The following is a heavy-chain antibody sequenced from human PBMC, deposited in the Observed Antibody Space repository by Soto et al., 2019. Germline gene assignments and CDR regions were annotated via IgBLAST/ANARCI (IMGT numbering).Heavy chain of an antibody. Sequence: PGGSLRLSCAASGFTFSSYGMHWVRPAPGKGLEWVAVIWYDGSNKYYADSVKGRFTISRDNSKNTLYLQMNSLRAEDTAVYYCARDGYDFWSGYYVYYYYGMVVWGQGTTVTVSS. V-gene: IGHV3-33*01. J-gene: IGHJ6*02. CDR2: IWYDGSNK. CDR1: GFTFSSYG. CDR3: ARDGYDFWSGYYVYYYYGMVV. D-gene: IGHD3-3*01.